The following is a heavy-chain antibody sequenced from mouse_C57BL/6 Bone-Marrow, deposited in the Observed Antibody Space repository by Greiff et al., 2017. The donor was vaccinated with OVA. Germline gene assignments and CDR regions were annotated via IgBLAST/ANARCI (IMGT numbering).Heavy chain of an antibody. CDR3: ARYGFFDY. CDR2: ISGGGGNT. CDR1: GFTFSSYT. V-gene: IGHV5-9*01. J-gene: IGHJ2*01. D-gene: IGHD1-2*01. Sequence: EVQVVESGGGLVKPGGSLKLSCAASGFTFSSYTLSWVRQTPEKRLECVATISGGGGNTYYPDSVKGRFTISRDNAKNTLYLQMSSLRSEDTALYYCARYGFFDYWGQGTTLTVSS.